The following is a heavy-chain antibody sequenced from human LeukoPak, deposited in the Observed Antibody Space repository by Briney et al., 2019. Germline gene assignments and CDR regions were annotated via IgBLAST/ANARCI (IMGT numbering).Heavy chain of an antibody. D-gene: IGHD1-1*01. CDR1: GYTFTSYY. CDR2: INPSGGST. V-gene: IGHV1-46*01. J-gene: IGHJ3*02. Sequence: ASVKVSCKASGYTFTSYYMHWVRQAPGQGLEWMGIINPSGGSTSYAQKFQGRVTMTRDTSTSTAYMELRSLRSDDTAVYYCARGGTPGFAFDIWGQGTMVTVSS. CDR3: ARGGTPGFAFDI.